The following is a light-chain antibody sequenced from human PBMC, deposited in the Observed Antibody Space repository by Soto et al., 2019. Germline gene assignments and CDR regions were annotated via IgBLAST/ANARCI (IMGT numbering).Light chain of an antibody. CDR1: SSDVGGYDY. CDR3: SSYTSRSTRV. Sequence: QSALTQPASVSGSPGQSITISCTGTSSDVGGYDYVSWYQHHPGKVPKIMIYDVRNRPSGVSSRFSGSKSGNTASLTISGLQAEDEADYYCSSYTSRSTRVFGGGTKVTVL. V-gene: IGLV2-14*03. CDR2: DVR. J-gene: IGLJ3*02.